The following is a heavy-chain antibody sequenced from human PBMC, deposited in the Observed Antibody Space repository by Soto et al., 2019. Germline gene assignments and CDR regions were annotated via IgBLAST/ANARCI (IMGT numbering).Heavy chain of an antibody. CDR2: IIPIFGTA. CDR1: GGTFSSYA. V-gene: IGHV1-69*13. Sequence: VASVKVSCKASGGTFSSYAISWVRQAPGQGLEWMGGIIPIFGTANYAQKFQGRVTITADESTSTAYMELSSLRSEDTAVYYCTASNYCSSTSCYRGRWFDPWGQGTLVTVSS. D-gene: IGHD2-2*01. CDR3: TASNYCSSTSCYRGRWFDP. J-gene: IGHJ5*02.